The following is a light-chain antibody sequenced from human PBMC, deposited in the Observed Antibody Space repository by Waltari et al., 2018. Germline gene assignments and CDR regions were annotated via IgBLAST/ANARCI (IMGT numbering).Light chain of an antibody. CDR2: GAS. V-gene: IGKV1-27*01. J-gene: IGKJ3*01. CDR1: QDAGAY. Sequence: QMTQSPPSLSASLGDRVTITCRAGQDAGAYLAWYHQKPGRVPNLLIYGASTLQSGVPSRFSGSRSGTDFTLTIISLQPEDVGTYYCQNYDDAPLTFGPGTKVDI. CDR3: QNYDDAPLT.